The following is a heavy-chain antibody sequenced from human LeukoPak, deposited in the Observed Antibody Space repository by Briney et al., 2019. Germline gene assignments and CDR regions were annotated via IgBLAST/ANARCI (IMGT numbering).Heavy chain of an antibody. CDR3: ARHSYEYYDFWSGYSTGNYYYMDV. CDR2: IYYSGST. V-gene: IGHV4-39*01. Sequence: PSETLSLTCTVSGGSISSSSYYWGWIRQPPGKGLEWNGSIYYSGSTYYNPALNNRITISVDASKNQFSLKLSSVTAADTAVYYCARHSYEYYDFWSGYSTGNYYYMDVWGKGTTVTVSS. CDR1: GGSISSSSYY. D-gene: IGHD3-3*01. J-gene: IGHJ6*03.